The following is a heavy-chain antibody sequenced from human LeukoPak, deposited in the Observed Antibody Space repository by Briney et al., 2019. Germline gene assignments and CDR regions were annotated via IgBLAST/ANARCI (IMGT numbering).Heavy chain of an antibody. Sequence: GGSLRLSCAASGFTFSTYWMSWVRQAPGKGLEWVANIKQDGSERNYVDSVKGRFTISRDNAKNSLYLQLNSLRAEDTAVYYCARVTSSSGWYVDYWGQGTLITVSS. CDR1: GFTFSTYW. D-gene: IGHD6-19*01. V-gene: IGHV3-7*01. CDR2: IKQDGSER. CDR3: ARVTSSSGWYVDY. J-gene: IGHJ4*02.